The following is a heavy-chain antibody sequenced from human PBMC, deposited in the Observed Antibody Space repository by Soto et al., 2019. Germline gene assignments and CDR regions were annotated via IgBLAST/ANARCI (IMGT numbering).Heavy chain of an antibody. Sequence: GGSLRLSCAASGFTFSSYGMHWVRQAPGKGLEWVAVIWYDGSNKYYADSVKGRFTISRDNSKNTLYLQMNSLTAADTAVYYCARRGGSSSGYYYYAMDVWGQGTTVTVSS. CDR3: ARRGGSSSGYYYYAMDV. J-gene: IGHJ6*02. CDR1: GFTFSSYG. V-gene: IGHV3-33*01. CDR2: IWYDGSNK. D-gene: IGHD6-6*01.